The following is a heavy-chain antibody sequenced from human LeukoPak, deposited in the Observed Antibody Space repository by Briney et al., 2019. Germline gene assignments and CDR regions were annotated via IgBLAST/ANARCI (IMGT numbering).Heavy chain of an antibody. CDR3: ASFNWNYGYYGMDV. V-gene: IGHV3-21*01. Sequence: PGGSLRLSCAASGFTFSSYSMNWVRQAPGKGLEWVSSISSSSSYIYYADSVKGRFTISRDNAKNSLYLQMNSLRAEDTAVYYCASFNWNYGYYGMDVWGLGTTVTVSS. CDR1: GFTFSSYS. CDR2: ISSSSSYI. D-gene: IGHD1-7*01. J-gene: IGHJ6*02.